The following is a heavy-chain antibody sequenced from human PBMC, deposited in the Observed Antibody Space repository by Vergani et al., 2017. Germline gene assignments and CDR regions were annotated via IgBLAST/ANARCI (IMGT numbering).Heavy chain of an antibody. Sequence: EVELLQSGPEMRKPGESLKISCKGSEYSFGNHWIGWVRQMPGQGLEWMGIIYPADSDTRYSPSFQGQVTISADKSISTAFLQWDSLKASDTALYYCARHTTYTDSWGQGTLVTVSS. J-gene: IGHJ4*02. V-gene: IGHV5-51*01. D-gene: IGHD1-1*01. CDR2: IYPADSDT. CDR3: ARHTTYTDS. CDR1: EYSFGNHW.